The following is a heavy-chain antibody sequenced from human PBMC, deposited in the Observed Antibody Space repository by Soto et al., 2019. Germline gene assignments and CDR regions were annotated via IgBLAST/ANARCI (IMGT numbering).Heavy chain of an antibody. D-gene: IGHD4-17*01. J-gene: IGHJ6*02. Sequence: QVQLVESGGGLVKPGGSLKLSCAASGFIFSDYYMTWIRQAPGKGLEWVSYISSSGSTIYYADSVKGRFTISRDNAKNSLYLQMNYLRAEVTAVYYCPRTVTRNYYYYAMDVWGQGTTVTVSS. CDR3: PRTVTRNYYYYAMDV. CDR1: GFIFSDYY. V-gene: IGHV3-11*01. CDR2: ISSSGSTI.